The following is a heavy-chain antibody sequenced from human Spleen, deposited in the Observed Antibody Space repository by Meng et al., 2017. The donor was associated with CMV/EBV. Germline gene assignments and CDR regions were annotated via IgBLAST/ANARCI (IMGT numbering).Heavy chain of an antibody. V-gene: IGHV4-30-4*08. CDR1: GGSISSGDYY. CDR2: IYYSGST. D-gene: IGHD2-15*01. CDR3: ARDTVVVVAATHWFDP. J-gene: IGHJ5*02. Sequence: QVQLQESGPGLVKPSPTLSLTCTVSGGSISSGDYYWSWIRQPPGKGLEWIGYIYYSGSTYYNPSLKSRVTISVDTSKNQFSLKLSSVTAADTAVYYCARDTVVVVAATHWFDPWDQGTLVTVSS.